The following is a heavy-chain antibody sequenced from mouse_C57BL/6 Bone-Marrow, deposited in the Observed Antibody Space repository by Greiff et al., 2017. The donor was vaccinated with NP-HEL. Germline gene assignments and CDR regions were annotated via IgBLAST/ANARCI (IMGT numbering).Heavy chain of an antibody. D-gene: IGHD2-3*01. CDR1: GFTFSSYA. Sequence: EVQVVESGEGLVKPGGSLKLSCAASGFTFSSYAMSWVRQTPEKRLEWVAYISSGGDYIYYADTVKGRFTISRDNARNTLYLQMSSLKSEDTAMYYCTRAGYYSYWYFDVWGTGTTVTVSS. V-gene: IGHV5-9-1*02. J-gene: IGHJ1*03. CDR2: ISSGGDYI. CDR3: TRAGYYSYWYFDV.